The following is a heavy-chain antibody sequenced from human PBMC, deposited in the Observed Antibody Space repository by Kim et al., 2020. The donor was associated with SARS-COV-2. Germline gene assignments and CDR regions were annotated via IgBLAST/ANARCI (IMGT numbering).Heavy chain of an antibody. Sequence: SETLSLTCTVSGGSISSSSYYWGWIRQPPGKGLEWIGSIYYSGSTYYNPSLKSRVTISVDTSKNQFSLKLSSVTAADTAVYYCATTHSGSYFQFDYWGQG. CDR1: GGSISSSSYY. J-gene: IGHJ4*02. CDR3: ATTHSGSYFQFDY. D-gene: IGHD1-26*01. CDR2: IYYSGST. V-gene: IGHV4-39*07.